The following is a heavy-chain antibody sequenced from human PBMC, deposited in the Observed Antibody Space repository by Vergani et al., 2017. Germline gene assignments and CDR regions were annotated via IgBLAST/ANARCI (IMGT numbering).Heavy chain of an antibody. CDR3: ARSYGDCIYYYYMDV. J-gene: IGHJ6*03. V-gene: IGHV3-7*01. CDR2: IKQDGSEK. Sequence: EVQLVESGGGLVKPGGSLRLSCAAFGFTFSSYWMSWVRQAPGKGLEWVANIKQDGSEKYYVDSVKGRVTITRDNAKHSLYRQMNSLGAEETAVYYCARSYGDCIYYYYMDVWGKGTTVTVSS. CDR1: GFTFSSYW. D-gene: IGHD4-17*01.